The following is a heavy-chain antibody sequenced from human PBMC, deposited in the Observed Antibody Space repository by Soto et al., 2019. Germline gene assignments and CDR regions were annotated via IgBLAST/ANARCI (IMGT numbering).Heavy chain of an antibody. Sequence: SQTLSLTCAISGDSVSSNSAAWNWIRQSPSRGLEWLGRTYYRSKWYNDYAVSVKSRITINPDTSKNQFSLQLNSVTPEGTAVYYCARVTYYDILTGPNWFDPWGQGTLVTVSS. CDR3: ARVTYYDILTGPNWFDP. J-gene: IGHJ5*02. D-gene: IGHD3-9*01. CDR2: TYYRSKWYN. V-gene: IGHV6-1*01. CDR1: GDSVSSNSAA.